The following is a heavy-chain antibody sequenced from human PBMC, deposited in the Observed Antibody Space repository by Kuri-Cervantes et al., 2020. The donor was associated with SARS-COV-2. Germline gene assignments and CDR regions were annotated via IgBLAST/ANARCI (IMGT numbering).Heavy chain of an antibody. CDR3: ARDRGEDIVVVVAASAYDY. CDR1: GFTFSSYS. V-gene: IGHV3-21*01. CDR2: ISSSSSYI. D-gene: IGHD2-15*01. J-gene: IGHJ4*02. Sequence: GGSLRLYCAASGFTFSSYSMNWVRQAPGKGLEWVSSISSSSSYIYYADSVKGRFTISRDNAKNSLYLQMNSLRAEDTAVYYCARDRGEDIVVVVAASAYDYWGQGTLVTVSS.